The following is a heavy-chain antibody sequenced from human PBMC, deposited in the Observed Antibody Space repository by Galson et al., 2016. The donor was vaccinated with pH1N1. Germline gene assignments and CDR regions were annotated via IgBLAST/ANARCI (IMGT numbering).Heavy chain of an antibody. J-gene: IGHJ4*02. CDR1: GYSVTRYY. CDR2: IDPSDGTT. V-gene: IGHV1-46*01. CDR3: ARRYFLDY. Sequence: QSGAEVKKPGASVKVSCKAAGYSVTRYYMHWVRQAPGQGLEWMGIIDPSDGTTTYSEKFQGRISLTRDTSTNSVYMELTTLRPDDSATYFCARRYFLDYWGQGTLVTVSS.